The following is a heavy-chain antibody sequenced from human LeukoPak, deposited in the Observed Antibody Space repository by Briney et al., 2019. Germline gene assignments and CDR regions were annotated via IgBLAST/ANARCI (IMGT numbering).Heavy chain of an antibody. CDR1: GFTFSDHY. J-gene: IGHJ3*02. V-gene: IGHV3-72*01. CDR2: TRNKANSYTT. CDR3: ARDLGMGASDI. D-gene: IGHD7-27*01. Sequence: PGGSLRLSCAASGFTFSDHYMDWVRQAPGKGLEWVGRTRNKANSYTTEYAASVKGRFTISRDDSKNSLYLQMNSLKTEDTAVYYCARDLGMGASDIWGQGTMVTVSS.